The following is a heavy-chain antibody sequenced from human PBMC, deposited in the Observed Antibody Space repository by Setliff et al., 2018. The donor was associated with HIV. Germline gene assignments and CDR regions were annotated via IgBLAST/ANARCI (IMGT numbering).Heavy chain of an antibody. V-gene: IGHV3-30*02. Sequence: QTGGSLRLSCAASGFTFSSHGMHWVRQAPGKGLEWVAFIRYDGSDKQYADSVKGRFTISRDNSKNTLYLQMNSLRTEDTTVYYCARNLYSSRWSPLDYWGQGTLVTVSS. CDR2: IRYDGSDK. D-gene: IGHD6-13*01. CDR1: GFTFSSHG. J-gene: IGHJ4*02. CDR3: ARNLYSSRWSPLDY.